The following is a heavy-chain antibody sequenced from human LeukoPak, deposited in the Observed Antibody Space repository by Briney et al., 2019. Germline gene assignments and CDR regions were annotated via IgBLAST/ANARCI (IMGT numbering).Heavy chain of an antibody. CDR1: GFTFSSYG. CDR2: ISYDGSNK. Sequence: PGRSLRLSCAASGFTFSSYGMHWVRQAPGKGLEWVAVISYDGSNKYYGDSVKGRFTISRDNSKNTLYLQMNSLRAEDTAVYYCAKDGAYGSGSLDYWGQGTLVTVSS. J-gene: IGHJ4*02. D-gene: IGHD3-10*01. V-gene: IGHV3-30*18. CDR3: AKDGAYGSGSLDY.